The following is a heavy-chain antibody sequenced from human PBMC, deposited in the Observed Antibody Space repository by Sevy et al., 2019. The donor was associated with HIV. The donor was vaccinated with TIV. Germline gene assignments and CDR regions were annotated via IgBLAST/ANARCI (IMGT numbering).Heavy chain of an antibody. J-gene: IGHJ4*02. Sequence: GESLKISCKGSGYSFTSYWIGWVRQMPGKGLEWMGIIYPGDSDTIDSPSFQGQVTISADKSISTAYLQWSSLKASDTAMYYCGRSTAWVGRDYWGQGTLVTVSS. CDR2: IYPGDSDT. V-gene: IGHV5-51*01. CDR1: GYSFTSYW. CDR3: GRSTAWVGRDY. D-gene: IGHD1-26*01.